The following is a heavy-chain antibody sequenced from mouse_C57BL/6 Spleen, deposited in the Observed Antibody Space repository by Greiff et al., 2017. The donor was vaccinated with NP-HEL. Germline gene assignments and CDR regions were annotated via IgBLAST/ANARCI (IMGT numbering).Heavy chain of an antibody. D-gene: IGHD1-1*01. CDR3: ARGDYGSSLFDY. Sequence: VQLKESGPGMVKPSQSLSLTCTVTGYSITSGYDWHWIRHFPGNKLEWKGYISYSGSTNYNPSLKSRISITHDTSKNHFFLKLNSVTTEDTATYYCARGDYGSSLFDYWGQGTTLTVSS. CDR2: ISYSGST. J-gene: IGHJ2*01. CDR1: GYSITSGYD. V-gene: IGHV3-1*01.